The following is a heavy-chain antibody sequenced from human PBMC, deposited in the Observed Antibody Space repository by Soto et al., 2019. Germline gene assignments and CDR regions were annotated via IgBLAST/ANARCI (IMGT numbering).Heavy chain of an antibody. V-gene: IGHV4-34*01. CDR2: INHTGGT. J-gene: IGHJ6*02. D-gene: IGHD6-6*01. Sequence: PSETLSLTCAVYGGSVNGYYWNWIRQPPGKGLEWIGEINHTGGTHYNPSLKSRVTMSVDTSKNQFSLRLSSVTAADTAVYYCARGGAAPPPGGMDVWGQGTTVTV. CDR1: GGSVNGYY. CDR3: ARGGAAPPPGGMDV.